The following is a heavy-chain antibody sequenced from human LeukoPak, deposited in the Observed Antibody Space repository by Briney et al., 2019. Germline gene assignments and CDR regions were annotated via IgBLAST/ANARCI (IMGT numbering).Heavy chain of an antibody. J-gene: IGHJ4*01. CDR3: ALSWGYFGSGSHLNY. Sequence: GRSLRLSCAASGFTFSSYSMNWVRQAPGKGLEWVSSISSSSSYIYYADSVKGRFTISRDNAKNTLYLHMKSLRVDDTAVYYCALSWGYFGSGSHLNYWGHGNLVTVSS. CDR1: GFTFSSYS. V-gene: IGHV3-21*01. D-gene: IGHD3-10*01. CDR2: ISSSSSYI.